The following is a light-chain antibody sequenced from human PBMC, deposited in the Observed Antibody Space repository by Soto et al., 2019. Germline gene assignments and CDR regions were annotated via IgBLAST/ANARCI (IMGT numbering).Light chain of an antibody. Sequence: EIVMTQSPATLSVSPGERATLSCRASQSVSSNLAWYQQKPGQAPRLLIYGASTRATGIPASFSGSGSGTEFTLTISSLQSEDFAGYYCQQYNNWPFPSWTFGQGNKVEIK. J-gene: IGKJ1*01. CDR3: QQYNNWPFPSWT. CDR1: QSVSSN. CDR2: GAS. V-gene: IGKV3-15*01.